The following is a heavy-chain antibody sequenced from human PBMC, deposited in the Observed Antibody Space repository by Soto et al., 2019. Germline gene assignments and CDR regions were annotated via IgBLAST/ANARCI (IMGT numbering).Heavy chain of an antibody. D-gene: IGHD3-3*01. V-gene: IGHV3-30-3*01. CDR3: ARSQPYYDFWSGLLDV. CDR1: GFTFSSYA. CDR2: ISYDGGNK. J-gene: IGHJ6*02. Sequence: GGSLRLSCAASGFTFSSYAMHWVRQAPGKGLEWVAVISYDGGNKYYADSVKGRFTISRDNSNNTLYLQMNSLRAEDSAVFYCARSQPYYDFWSGLLDVWGQGTTVTVSS.